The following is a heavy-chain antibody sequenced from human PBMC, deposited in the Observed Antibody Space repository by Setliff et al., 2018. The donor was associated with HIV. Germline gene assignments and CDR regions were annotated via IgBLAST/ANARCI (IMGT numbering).Heavy chain of an antibody. D-gene: IGHD2-15*01. Sequence: PSETLSLTCTVSGVSISSGGYYWNWIRQHPGKGLEWIGYISSRGSTYYNPSLKSRITMSVDTSQNQVSLKLSSVTAADTAVYFCARGPDCSGGSCYLGFDYWGQGTLVTVSS. J-gene: IGHJ4*02. CDR2: ISSRGST. CDR1: GVSISSGGYY. CDR3: ARGPDCSGGSCYLGFDY. V-gene: IGHV4-31*03.